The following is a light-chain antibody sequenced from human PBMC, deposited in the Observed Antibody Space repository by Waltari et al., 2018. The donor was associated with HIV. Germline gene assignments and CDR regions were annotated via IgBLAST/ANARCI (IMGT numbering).Light chain of an antibody. Sequence: IQLTQSPSFLSASVGDRVRITCRATQGVGSYLAWYQKKPGKAPKLLIYAVSVLQSGVPSRFSGSESGTEFTLTISGLQPEDLATYYCQQLKTYPVTFGGGTKVDSK. V-gene: IGKV1-9*01. J-gene: IGKJ4*01. CDR2: AVS. CDR3: QQLKTYPVT. CDR1: QGVGSY.